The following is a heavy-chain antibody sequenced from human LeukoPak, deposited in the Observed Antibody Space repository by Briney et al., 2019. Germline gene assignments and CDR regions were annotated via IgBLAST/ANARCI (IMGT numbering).Heavy chain of an antibody. V-gene: IGHV4-59*01. CDR1: GGSISNYY. D-gene: IGHD6-6*01. CDR3: AREGTSSSSSPIDH. CDR2: IFYTVRT. Sequence: SETLSLTCAVSGGSISNYYWNWVRQTPRRGLEWVGYIFYTVRTTYNPSLNSRVTISVDAPKSQISLSLSAVTAADTAVYFCAREGTSSSSSPIDHWGQGTLVTVSS. J-gene: IGHJ4*02.